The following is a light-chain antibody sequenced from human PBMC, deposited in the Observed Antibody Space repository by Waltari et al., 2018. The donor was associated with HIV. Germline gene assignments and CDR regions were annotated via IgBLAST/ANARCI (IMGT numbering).Light chain of an antibody. Sequence: YELTQPPSVSVAPGQTATITCGGDNIGYRSVPWYQQKAGQAPVLVFYDDTDRPSGIPERFSGSKSGNTATLTISRVEAGDEADYYRQVWASNSAYVVFGGRTKLTVL. CDR1: NIGYRS. CDR3: QVWASNSAYVV. J-gene: IGLJ2*01. CDR2: DDT. V-gene: IGLV3-21*02.